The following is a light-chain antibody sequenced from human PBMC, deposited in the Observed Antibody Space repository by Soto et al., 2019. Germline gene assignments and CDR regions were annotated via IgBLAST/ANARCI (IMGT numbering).Light chain of an antibody. V-gene: IGKV3-15*01. CDR2: DTS. Sequence: EIVMTQSPDTLSVYPGERATLSCRASQSVFGNVAWYQQRPGQAPRPLIHDTSTRAADVPARFSGTGSGTEFTLTINTLQPEDFVIYYCQHDNDWPPTSTFGQETNLEMK. CDR1: QSVFGN. J-gene: IGKJ2*01. CDR3: QHDNDWPPTST.